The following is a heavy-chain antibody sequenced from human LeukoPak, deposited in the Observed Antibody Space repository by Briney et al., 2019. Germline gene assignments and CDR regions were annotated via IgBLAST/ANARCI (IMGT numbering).Heavy chain of an antibody. V-gene: IGHV3-7*01. J-gene: IGHJ4*02. Sequence: GSLRLSCVVSGFTFTNYWMSWVRQAPGKGLEWVANIKQDGSEKDYVDSVKGRFTISRDNAKNSLFLQMNSLRGDDTAVYYCTTSNWGAWYWGLGTLVTVSS. D-gene: IGHD7-27*01. CDR1: GFTFTNYW. CDR3: TTSNWGAWY. CDR2: IKQDGSEK.